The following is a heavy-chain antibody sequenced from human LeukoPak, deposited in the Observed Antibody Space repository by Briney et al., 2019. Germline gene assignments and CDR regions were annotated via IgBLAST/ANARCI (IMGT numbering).Heavy chain of an antibody. CDR3: AGATISVAYAFDI. D-gene: IGHD6-19*01. J-gene: IGHJ3*02. V-gene: IGHV3-13*04. CDR1: GFIFSDFD. Sequence: PGGSLRLSCAASGFIFSDFDMHWVRQVTGKGLEWVSVIGTTGDTYYPGSVKGRFTISRENAKNSLYLQMNSLRAEDTAVYYCAGATISVAYAFDIWGQGTMVTVSS. CDR2: IGTTGDT.